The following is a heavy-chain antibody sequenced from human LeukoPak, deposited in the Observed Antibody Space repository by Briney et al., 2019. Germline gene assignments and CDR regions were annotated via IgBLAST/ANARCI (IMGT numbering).Heavy chain of an antibody. CDR3: AGGWIDAPNWFYP. J-gene: IGHJ5*02. Sequence: PSETLSLTCTVSGYSISSGFYWGWIRQPPGKGLEWIGSLYHRGSTYYNPALKSRATISMDTSKNQFPLTVTAATAADTAVYYCAGGWIDAPNWFYPWGPGTLVTVSS. CDR2: LYHRGST. CDR1: GYSISSGFY. D-gene: IGHD2-2*01. V-gene: IGHV4-38-2*02.